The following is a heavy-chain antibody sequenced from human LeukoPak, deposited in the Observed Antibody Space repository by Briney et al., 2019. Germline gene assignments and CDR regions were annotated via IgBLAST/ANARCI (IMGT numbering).Heavy chain of an antibody. Sequence: GGSLRPSCAASGFTFSSYSMNWVRQAPGKGLEWVSSISSSGTYIYYTDSVKGRFTISRDNAKNSLYLQMNSLRAEDTAVYYCARDALAAAGTGAGYWGQGTLVTVSS. CDR2: ISSSGTYI. D-gene: IGHD6-13*01. CDR1: GFTFSSYS. V-gene: IGHV3-21*01. J-gene: IGHJ4*02. CDR3: ARDALAAAGTGAGY.